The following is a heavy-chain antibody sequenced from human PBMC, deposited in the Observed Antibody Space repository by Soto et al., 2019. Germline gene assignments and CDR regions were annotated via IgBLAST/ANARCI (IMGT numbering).Heavy chain of an antibody. V-gene: IGHV3-30*18. CDR1: GFTFSSYG. D-gene: IGHD3-10*01. CDR2: ISYDGSNK. J-gene: IGHJ6*02. Sequence: QVQLVESGGGVVQPGRSLRLSCAASGFTFSSYGMHWVRQAPGKGLEWVAVISYDGSNKYYADYVKGRFTISRDNSKNTLYLQMNGLRAEDTAVYYCAKDPESLLWFGEPHYYYYGMDVWGQGTTVTVSS. CDR3: AKDPESLLWFGEPHYYYYGMDV.